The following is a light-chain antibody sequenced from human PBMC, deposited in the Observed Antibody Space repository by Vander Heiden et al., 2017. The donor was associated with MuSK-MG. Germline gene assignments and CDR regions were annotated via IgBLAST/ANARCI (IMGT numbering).Light chain of an antibody. CDR1: SSNIGSNT. CDR2: STN. V-gene: IGLV1-44*01. CDR3: AAGDDSLPGWV. J-gene: IGLJ3*02. Sequence: QSVLTQPPSASGTPGQRVTISCSGSSSNIGSNTVTWYQQLPGPAPKLLIYSTNQRPSGVPDRFSGSKSGPSASLSISALQSEDEADYYCAAGDDSLPGWVFGGGTKLTVL.